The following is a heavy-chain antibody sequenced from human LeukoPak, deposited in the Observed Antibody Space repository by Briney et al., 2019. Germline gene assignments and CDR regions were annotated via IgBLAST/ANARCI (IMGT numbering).Heavy chain of an antibody. D-gene: IGHD6-13*01. V-gene: IGHV1-3*01. CDR1: GYTFTSYA. Sequence: ASVKVSCKASGYTFTSYAMHWVRQAPGQRFEWMGWINAGNGNTKYSQKFQGRVTITRDTSASTAYMELSSLRSEDTAVYYCARSAAYSSSWFREPFDYWGQGTLVTVSS. CDR3: ARSAAYSSSWFREPFDY. J-gene: IGHJ4*02. CDR2: INAGNGNT.